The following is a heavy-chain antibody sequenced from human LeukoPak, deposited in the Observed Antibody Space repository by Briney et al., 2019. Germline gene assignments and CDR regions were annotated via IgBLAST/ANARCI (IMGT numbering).Heavy chain of an antibody. CDR1: GGTFSSYA. D-gene: IGHD3-22*01. J-gene: IGHJ4*02. CDR2: FIPIFGTA. CDR3: ARDGYYDSSGYYDY. V-gene: IGHV1-69*05. Sequence: ASVKVSCKASGGTFSSYAISWVRQAPGQGLEGMGGFIPIFGTANYAQKFQGRVTITTDESTSTAYMELSSLRSEDTAVYYCARDGYYDSSGYYDYWGQGTLVTVSS.